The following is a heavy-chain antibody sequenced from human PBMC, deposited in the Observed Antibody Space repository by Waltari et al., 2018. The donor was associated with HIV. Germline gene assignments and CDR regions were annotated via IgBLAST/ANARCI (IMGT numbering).Heavy chain of an antibody. V-gene: IGHV4-34*01. CDR3: ARGSLRGTTVAVTNFGH. D-gene: IGHD6-19*01. CDR1: HESFNNYF. CDR2: IRHGRDT. J-gene: IGHJ4*02. Sequence: QVQLHQWGAGLLKPSETLSLTCAVYHESFNNYFWNWLRQSPGKGLEWIAEIRHGRDTNYNPSLKSRVTVSRDMSNTQFSLNLTSVTAADTAVYYCARGSLRGTTVAVTNFGHWGQGNLVTVSS.